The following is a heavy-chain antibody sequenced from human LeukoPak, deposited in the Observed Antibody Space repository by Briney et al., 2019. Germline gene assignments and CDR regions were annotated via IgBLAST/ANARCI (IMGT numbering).Heavy chain of an antibody. CDR3: ARAMGAPYYYYYMDV. V-gene: IGHV4-59*01. J-gene: IGHJ6*03. CDR2: IYYSGNT. D-gene: IGHD1-26*01. CDR1: GGSISDYY. Sequence: SETLSLTCTVSGGSISDYYWTWIRQPPGKGLEWIGHIYYSGNTIYNPSLKSRVTISVDTSKNQFSLKLSSVTAADTAVYYCARAMGAPYYYYYMDVWGKGTTVTISS.